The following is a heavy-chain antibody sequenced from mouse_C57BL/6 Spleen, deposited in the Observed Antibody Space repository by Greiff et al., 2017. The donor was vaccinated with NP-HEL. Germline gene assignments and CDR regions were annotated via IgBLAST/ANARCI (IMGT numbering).Heavy chain of an antibody. D-gene: IGHD2-3*01. J-gene: IGHJ1*03. CDR1: GYAFSSSW. CDR2: IYPGDGDT. CDR3: ARSSDGYYRYFDV. Sequence: QVQLQQSGPELVKPGASVKISCKASGYAFSSSWMNWVKQGPGKGLEWIGRIYPGDGDTNYNGKFKGKATLTADKSSSTAYMQLSSLTSEDSAVYFCARSSDGYYRYFDVWGTGTTVTVSS. V-gene: IGHV1-82*01.